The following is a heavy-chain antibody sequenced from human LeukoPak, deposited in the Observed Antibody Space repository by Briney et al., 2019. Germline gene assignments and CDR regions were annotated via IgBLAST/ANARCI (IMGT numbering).Heavy chain of an antibody. D-gene: IGHD3-3*01. Sequence: SETLSLTCTVSGGSISSGDYYWSWIRQRPGKGLEWIGSIYYSGVTYYNPSLESRVTISVDTSKNQFSLNLSSVTAADTAVFYCARVRFLEWLPFDYWGQETLVTVSS. J-gene: IGHJ4*02. V-gene: IGHV4-31*03. CDR2: IYYSGVT. CDR1: GGSISSGDYY. CDR3: ARVRFLEWLPFDY.